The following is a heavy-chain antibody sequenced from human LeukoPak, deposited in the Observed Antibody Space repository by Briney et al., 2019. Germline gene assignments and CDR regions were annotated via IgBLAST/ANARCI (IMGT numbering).Heavy chain of an antibody. Sequence: PGGSLRLSCAASGFTFNIHWMYWVRQAPGKGLVWVSLINSDGSDTNYADSVKGRFTISRDNAKNTLHLQMHSLRVEDTALYYCVRAVGVRTYGGIFPSSWGQGTLVTVSS. D-gene: IGHD3-16*01. J-gene: IGHJ4*02. CDR2: INSDGSDT. CDR1: GFTFNIHW. CDR3: VRAVGVRTYGGIFPSS. V-gene: IGHV3-74*01.